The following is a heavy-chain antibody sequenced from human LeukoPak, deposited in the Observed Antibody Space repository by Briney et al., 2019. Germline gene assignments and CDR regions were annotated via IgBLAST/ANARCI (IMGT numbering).Heavy chain of an antibody. V-gene: IGHV4-39*02. CDR1: GGSISSGTYY. D-gene: IGHD3-3*01. CDR2: IFHTGNI. Sequence: SETLSLTCTVSGGSISSGTYYWGWIRQPPGKRLEWIGSIFHTGNIYHNPSFKSRVILSVDTSKGHFSLMLASLTAADTALYYCARADFWSGPFDYWGQGILVTVSS. CDR3: ARADFWSGPFDY. J-gene: IGHJ4*02.